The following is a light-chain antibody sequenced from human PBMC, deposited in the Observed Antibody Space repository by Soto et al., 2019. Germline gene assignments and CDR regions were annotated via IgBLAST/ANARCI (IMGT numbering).Light chain of an antibody. CDR3: QQRSNWPPWT. J-gene: IGKJ1*01. CDR2: DAS. V-gene: IGKV3-11*01. Sequence: EIVLTQSPATLSLSPGERATLSCRASQSVSSYLAWYQQNPGQAPRLLIYDASNRATGIPARFSGSGSGTAFTLTISSLEPEDFAVYYCQQRSNWPPWTFGQGTKVEIK. CDR1: QSVSSY.